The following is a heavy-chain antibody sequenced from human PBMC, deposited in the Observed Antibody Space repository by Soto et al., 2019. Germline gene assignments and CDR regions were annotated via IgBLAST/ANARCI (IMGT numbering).Heavy chain of an antibody. CDR3: ARSGAWSGYYPPYFDY. V-gene: IGHV4-31*03. CDR2: IYYSGST. Sequence: QVQLQESGPGLVKPSQTLSLTCTVSGGSISSGGYYWSWIRQHPGKGLEWIGYIYYSGSTYYNPSLKSRVTISVDTSKNQFSLKLSSVTAADTAVYYCARSGAWSGYYPPYFDYWGQGTLVTVSS. J-gene: IGHJ4*02. CDR1: GGSISSGGYY. D-gene: IGHD3-3*01.